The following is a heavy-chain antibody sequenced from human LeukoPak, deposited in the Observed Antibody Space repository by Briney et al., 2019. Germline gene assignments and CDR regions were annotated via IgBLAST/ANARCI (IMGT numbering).Heavy chain of an antibody. D-gene: IGHD4/OR15-4a*01. V-gene: IGHV3-7*01. Sequence: PGRSLRLSCAASGFTFSSYGMHWVRQAPGKGLEWVATIKEDGSEKYYVDSVKGRFTISRDNAKNTLYLQMNSLRAEDTAVYYCVRDRSRCFYWGQGTLVTVSS. CDR2: IKEDGSEK. J-gene: IGHJ4*02. CDR1: GFTFSSYG. CDR3: VRDRSRCFY.